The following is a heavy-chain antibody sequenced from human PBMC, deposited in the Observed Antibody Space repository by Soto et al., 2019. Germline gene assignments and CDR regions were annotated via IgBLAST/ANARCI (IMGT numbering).Heavy chain of an antibody. V-gene: IGHV3-23*01. CDR3: AKDSAAMVTGYYYYGMDV. J-gene: IGHJ6*02. CDR2: ISGSGGST. D-gene: IGHD5-18*01. Sequence: DVQLLESGGGLVQPGGSLRLSCAASGFTFSSYAMSWVRQAPGKGLEWVSAISGSGGSTYYADSVKGRFTISRDNSKNTLYLQMNSLRAEDTAVYYCAKDSAAMVTGYYYYGMDVWGQGTTVTVSS. CDR1: GFTFSSYA.